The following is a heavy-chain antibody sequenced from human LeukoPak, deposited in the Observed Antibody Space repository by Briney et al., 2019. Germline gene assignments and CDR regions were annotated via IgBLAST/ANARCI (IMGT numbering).Heavy chain of an antibody. V-gene: IGHV3-23*01. CDR2: INGSGGST. D-gene: IGHD3-10*01. CDR3: ARDYYGSGNMDV. CDR1: GFTFSSYA. J-gene: IGHJ6*03. Sequence: GSLRLSCAASGFTFSSYAMSWVRQAPGKGLEWVSAINGSGGSTYYADSVKGRFTISRDNSKNTLYLQLNSLRAEDTAVYYCARDYYGSGNMDVWGKGTTVTVSS.